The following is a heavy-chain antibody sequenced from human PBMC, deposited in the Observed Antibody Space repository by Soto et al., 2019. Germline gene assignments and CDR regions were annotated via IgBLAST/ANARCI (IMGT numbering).Heavy chain of an antibody. J-gene: IGHJ4*02. CDR2: INPNSGGT. Sequence: QVQLVQSGAEVKKPGASVKVSCKASGYTFTGYYMHWVRQAPGQGLEWMGWINPNSGGTNYAQKFQGWVTMTRDTAISTAYMELRRLRSDDTAVYYWARDAGGIAVAPRYFDYWGQGTLVTVSS. CDR1: GYTFTGYY. V-gene: IGHV1-2*04. D-gene: IGHD6-19*01. CDR3: ARDAGGIAVAPRYFDY.